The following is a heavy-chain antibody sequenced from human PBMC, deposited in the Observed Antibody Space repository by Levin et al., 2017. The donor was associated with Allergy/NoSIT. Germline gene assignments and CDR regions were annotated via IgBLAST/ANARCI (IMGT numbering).Heavy chain of an antibody. CDR3: ASGGGKEAVAELFDY. CDR1: GGTFSSYA. D-gene: IGHD6-19*01. CDR2: IIPIFGTA. Sequence: RASVKVSCKASGGTFSSYAISWVRQAPGQGLEWMGGIIPIFGTANYAQKFQGRVTITADESTSTAYMELSSLRSEDTAVYYCASGGGKEAVAELFDYWGQGTLVTVSS. V-gene: IGHV1-69*13. J-gene: IGHJ4*02.